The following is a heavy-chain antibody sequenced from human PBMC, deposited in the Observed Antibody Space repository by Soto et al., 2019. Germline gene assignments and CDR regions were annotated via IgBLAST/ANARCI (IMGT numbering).Heavy chain of an antibody. D-gene: IGHD1-26*01. Sequence: SETLSLTCTVSGGSISSYYWSWIRQPPGKGLEWIGYIYYSGSTNYNPSLKSRVTISVDTSKNQFSLKLSSVTAADTAVYYCARSNKWELLFRFDYWGQGTLVTVSS. CDR3: ARSNKWELLFRFDY. CDR2: IYYSGST. J-gene: IGHJ4*02. CDR1: GGSISSYY. V-gene: IGHV4-59*08.